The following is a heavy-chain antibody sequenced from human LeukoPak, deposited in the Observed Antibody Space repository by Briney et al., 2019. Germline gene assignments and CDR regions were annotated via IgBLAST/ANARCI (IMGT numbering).Heavy chain of an antibody. Sequence: GRSLRLSCAASGFTFSSYGMHWVRQAPGKGLEWVAVIWYDGSNKYYADSVKGRFTISRDNSKNTLYLQMNSLRAEDTAVYYCARDHYYDSSGPDYWGQGTLVTVSS. CDR3: ARDHYYDSSGPDY. V-gene: IGHV3-33*01. J-gene: IGHJ4*02. CDR2: IWYDGSNK. D-gene: IGHD3-22*01. CDR1: GFTFSSYG.